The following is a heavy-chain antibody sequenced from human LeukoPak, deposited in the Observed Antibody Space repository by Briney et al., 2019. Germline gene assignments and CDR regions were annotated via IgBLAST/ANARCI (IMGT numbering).Heavy chain of an antibody. V-gene: IGHV3-21*01. D-gene: IGHD1-14*01. Sequence: GGSLRLSCAASRFTFSSYSMNWVRQAPGKGLEWVSSISSTGSYIYYADSVKGRFTISRDNAKNSVHLQMNSLRAEDTAVYYCARVGPWVNPDYYYYYMDVWGQGTLVTVSS. CDR3: ARVGPWVNPDYYYYYMDV. CDR2: ISSTGSYI. CDR1: RFTFSSYS. J-gene: IGHJ6*03.